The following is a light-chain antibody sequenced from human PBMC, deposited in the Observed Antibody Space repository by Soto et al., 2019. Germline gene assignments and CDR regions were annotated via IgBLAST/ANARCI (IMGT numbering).Light chain of an antibody. CDR1: SSNIGAGYD. CDR2: GNS. J-gene: IGLJ1*01. V-gene: IGLV1-40*01. Sequence: QSVLTQPPSASGAPGQRVTISCTGSSSNIGAGYDVHWYQQLPGTAPKLLIYGNSNRPSGVPDRFSGSKSGTSASLAITGLQAEDEAYYYCQSYDSSLSGYVFGTGTKLTIL. CDR3: QSYDSSLSGYV.